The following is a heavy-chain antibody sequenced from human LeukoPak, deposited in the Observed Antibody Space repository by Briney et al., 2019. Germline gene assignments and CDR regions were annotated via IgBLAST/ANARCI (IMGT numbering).Heavy chain of an antibody. CDR2: ISPSGGST. CDR3: ARELTTGMYFFDY. Sequence: ASVKVSCKASGYTXTNYYMHWVRQAPGQGLEWMGIISPSGGSTSYAQKFQGRVTMTRDTSTGTVYMELSSLRSEDTAVYYCARELTTGMYFFDYWGQGTLVTVSS. V-gene: IGHV1-46*01. CDR1: GYTXTNYY. D-gene: IGHD1-1*01. J-gene: IGHJ4*02.